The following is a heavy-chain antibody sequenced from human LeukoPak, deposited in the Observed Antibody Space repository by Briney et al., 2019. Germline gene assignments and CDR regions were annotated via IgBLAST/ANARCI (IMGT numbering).Heavy chain of an antibody. D-gene: IGHD7-27*01. CDR3: AKGYGESHFDS. J-gene: IGHJ4*02. Sequence: SGGSLRLSCAASGFTFRSYGMHLVRQAPGKGLEWVAFIRYNGSDQYYADSVKGRFTISRDNSNHILYLQMNSLRAEDTAVYFCAKGYGESHFDSWGQVTLVTVSS. V-gene: IGHV3-30*02. CDR1: GFTFRSYG. CDR2: IRYNGSDQ.